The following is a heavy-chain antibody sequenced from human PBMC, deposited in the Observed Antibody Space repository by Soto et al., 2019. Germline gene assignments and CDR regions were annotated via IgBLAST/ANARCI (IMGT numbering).Heavy chain of an antibody. J-gene: IGHJ6*03. Sequence: SETLSLTCAVYGGSFSGYYWSWIRQPPGKGLEWIGEINHSGSTNYNPSLKSRVTISVDTSKNQFSLKLSSVTAADTAVYYCARGWKSRIIAAAVVHYHYMDVWGKGTTVTVSS. CDR1: GGSFSGYY. CDR2: INHSGST. D-gene: IGHD6-13*01. CDR3: ARGWKSRIIAAAVVHYHYMDV. V-gene: IGHV4-34*01.